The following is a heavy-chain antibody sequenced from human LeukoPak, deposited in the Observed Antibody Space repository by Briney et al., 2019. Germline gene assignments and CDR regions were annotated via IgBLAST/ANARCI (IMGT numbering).Heavy chain of an antibody. J-gene: IGHJ3*02. D-gene: IGHD6-19*01. Sequence: ASVKVSCKASGYTFTGYYMHWVRQAPGQGLEWMGWINPNSGGTNYAQKLQGRVTMTRDTSISTAYMELSRLRSDDTAVYYCAKAPGAQWLVPLFIWGQGTMVTVSS. CDR3: AKAPGAQWLVPLFI. V-gene: IGHV1-2*02. CDR1: GYTFTGYY. CDR2: INPNSGGT.